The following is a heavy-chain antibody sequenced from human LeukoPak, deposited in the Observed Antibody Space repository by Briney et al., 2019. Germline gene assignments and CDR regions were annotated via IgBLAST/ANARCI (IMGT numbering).Heavy chain of an antibody. CDR1: GFTFSSYA. Sequence: GGSLRLSCAASGFTFSSYAMHWVRQAPGKGLEWVAVISYDGSNKYYADSVKGRFTISRDNSKNMLYLQMNSLRAEDTAVYYCARDDAGTSAYYFDYWGQGTLVTVSS. J-gene: IGHJ4*02. V-gene: IGHV3-30*04. CDR2: ISYDGSNK. CDR3: ARDDAGTSAYYFDY. D-gene: IGHD2-2*01.